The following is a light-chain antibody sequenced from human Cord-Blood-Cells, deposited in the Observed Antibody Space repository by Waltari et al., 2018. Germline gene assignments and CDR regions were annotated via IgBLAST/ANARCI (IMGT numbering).Light chain of an antibody. CDR1: QRVSSY. CDR3: QQRSNWL. Sequence: EIVLTQSPATLSLSPGVRSPLSYRASQRVSSYSAWYQQKPGQAPRLLIYEASNRATGIPGRFSGRGSGTDFTLTISSLEPEDFAVYYCQQRSNWLFGGGTKVEIK. CDR2: EAS. J-gene: IGKJ4*01. V-gene: IGKV3-11*01.